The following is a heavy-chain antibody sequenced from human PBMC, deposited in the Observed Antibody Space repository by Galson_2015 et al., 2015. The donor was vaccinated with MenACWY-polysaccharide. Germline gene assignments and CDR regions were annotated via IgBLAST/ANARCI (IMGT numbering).Heavy chain of an antibody. V-gene: IGHV3-33*01. CDR1: GFTLSTYG. Sequence: SLRLSCAASGFTLSTYGMHWVRQAPGKGLEWVANIWYDGRNKNYADSVKGRFTISRDNSKNSLYLQMNSLRAEDTALYYCARSHVVVVTAIQDTNAFDVWGQGTMVTVSS. CDR3: ARSHVVVVTAIQDTNAFDV. J-gene: IGHJ3*01. CDR2: IWYDGRNK. D-gene: IGHD2-21*02.